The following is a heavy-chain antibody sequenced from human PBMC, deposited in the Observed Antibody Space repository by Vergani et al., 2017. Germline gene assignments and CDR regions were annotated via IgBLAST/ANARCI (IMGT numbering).Heavy chain of an antibody. CDR3: AASGVRNWFDP. Sequence: QLQLQESGPGLVKPSETLSLTCTVSGGSISSSSYYWGWIRQPPGKGLEWIGYIYHSGSTYYNPSLKSRVTISVDRSKNQFSLKLSSVTAADTAVYYCAASGVRNWFDPWGQGTLVTVSS. V-gene: IGHV4-39*07. CDR1: GGSISSSSYY. CDR2: IYHSGST. J-gene: IGHJ5*02.